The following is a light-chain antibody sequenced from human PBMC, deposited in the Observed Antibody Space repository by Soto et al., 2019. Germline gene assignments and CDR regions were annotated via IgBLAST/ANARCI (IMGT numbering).Light chain of an antibody. V-gene: IGLV2-14*01. CDR2: EVS. CDR1: SGDVGAYDY. Sequence: QSVLTQPASVSGSPGQSIAISCTGTSGDVGAYDYVSWYQHHPDKAPKLMIYEVSNRPSGVSDRFSGSKSVYTATLTISGLQAEDEDDYSCASNTTSDTRVFGTGTKVTVL. J-gene: IGLJ1*01. CDR3: ASNTTSDTRV.